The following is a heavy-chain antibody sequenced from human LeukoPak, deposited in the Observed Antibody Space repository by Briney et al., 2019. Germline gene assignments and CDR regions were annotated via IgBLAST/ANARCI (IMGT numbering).Heavy chain of an antibody. CDR3: ARDFVSCSSTSCYTGDAFDI. D-gene: IGHD2-2*02. Sequence: PSETLSVTCAVYGGSFSDYNWTWIRQPPGKGLEWIGEIGHNGTTNYNPSLKGRVTISLDTSKNQFSLKLTSVTAADTAVYYCARDFVSCSSTSCYTGDAFDIWGQGTMVTVSS. J-gene: IGHJ3*02. V-gene: IGHV4-34*01. CDR1: GGSFSDYN. CDR2: IGHNGTT.